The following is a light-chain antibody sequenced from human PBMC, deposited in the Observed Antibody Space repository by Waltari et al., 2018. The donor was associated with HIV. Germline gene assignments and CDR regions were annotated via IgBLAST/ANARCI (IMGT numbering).Light chain of an antibody. J-gene: IGKJ2*01. CDR2: GAS. CDR1: QSVTTN. CDR3: QQYNNWPPEDT. Sequence: EIVMTQSPATLSVSPGESAILSCRASQSVTTNLAWYQQKPGQAPRLLIYGASTMATGIPARFSGSGSGTGFTLTISSLQSEDFAIYYCQQYNNWPPEDTFGQGTKLEIK. V-gene: IGKV3-15*01.